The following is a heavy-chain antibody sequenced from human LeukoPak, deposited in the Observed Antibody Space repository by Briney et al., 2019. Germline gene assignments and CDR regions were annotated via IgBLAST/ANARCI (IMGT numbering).Heavy chain of an antibody. CDR1: GFTFDDYA. D-gene: IGHD2-15*01. Sequence: GRSLRLSCAASGFTFDDYAMHWVRQAPGKGLEWVSGISGSGGSTYYADSVKGRFTISRDNSKNTLYLQMNSLRAEDTAVYYCAKDIGVVVAARTTFDYWGQGTLVTVSS. CDR3: AKDIGVVVAARTTFDY. CDR2: ISGSGGST. J-gene: IGHJ4*02. V-gene: IGHV3-23*01.